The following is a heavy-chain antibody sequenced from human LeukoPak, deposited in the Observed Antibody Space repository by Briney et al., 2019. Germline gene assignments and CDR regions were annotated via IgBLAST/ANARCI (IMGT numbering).Heavy chain of an antibody. J-gene: IGHJ4*02. CDR2: IYRSGIT. CDR3: ARVNWVVDY. V-gene: IGHV4-38-2*02. Sequence: PSETLSLTCTVSSYSISSGYHWGWIRQPPGKGLEWIGNIYRSGITYYNPPLKSRVTMSVDTSKNQFSLKLSSVTAADTAIYYCARVNWVVDYWGQGTLVTVSS. D-gene: IGHD1-1*01. CDR1: SYSISSGYH.